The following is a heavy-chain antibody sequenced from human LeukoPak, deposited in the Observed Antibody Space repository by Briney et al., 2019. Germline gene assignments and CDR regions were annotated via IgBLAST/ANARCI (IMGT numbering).Heavy chain of an antibody. V-gene: IGHV3-23*01. D-gene: IGHD1-26*01. CDR3: AKDRLGAMMYFDF. Sequence: GGSLRLSCAASGFIFSSYVMSWVRQAPGKGLEWVSTISGSRGSTYYTDSVKGRFTISRDNSKNTLYLQVNSLRVEDTAVYYCAKDRLGAMMYFDFWGQGTLVTVSS. CDR2: ISGSRGST. J-gene: IGHJ4*02. CDR1: GFIFSSYV.